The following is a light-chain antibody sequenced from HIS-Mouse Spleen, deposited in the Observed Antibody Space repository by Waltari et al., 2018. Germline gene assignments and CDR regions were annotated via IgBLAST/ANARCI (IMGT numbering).Light chain of an antibody. CDR1: QSVSSN. V-gene: IGKV3-15*01. J-gene: IGKJ4*01. Sequence: PATLSVSPGERATLSCRASQSVSSNLAWYQQKPGQAPRLLIYGASTRATGIPARFSGSGSGTEFTLPISSMQSEDFAVYYCQQYNNWPPLTFGGGTKVEIK. CDR3: QQYNNWPPLT. CDR2: GAS.